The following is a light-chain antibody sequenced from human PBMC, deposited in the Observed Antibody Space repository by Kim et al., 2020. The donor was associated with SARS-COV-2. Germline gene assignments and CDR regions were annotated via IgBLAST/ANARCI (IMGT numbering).Light chain of an antibody. J-gene: IGLJ3*02. Sequence: VSTGQTASITCSGDKGGDKYTSWYQQKPGQSPILFIYQDNRRPSGIPERFSGSSSGNSATLTISGTQPMDEADYYCHVWGSGTVVFGGGTQLTVL. CDR2: QDN. CDR3: HVWGSGTVV. CDR1: KGGDKY. V-gene: IGLV3-1*01.